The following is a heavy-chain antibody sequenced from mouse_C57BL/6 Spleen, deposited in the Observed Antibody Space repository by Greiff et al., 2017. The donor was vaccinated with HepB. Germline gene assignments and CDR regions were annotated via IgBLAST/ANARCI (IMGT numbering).Heavy chain of an antibody. D-gene: IGHD3-2*02. Sequence: EVKLMESGPELVKPGASVKISCKASGYSFTDYNMNWVKQSNGKSLEWIGVINPNYGTTSYNQKFKGKATLTVDQSSSTAYMQLNSLTSEGSAVYYCARRTAQATFAYWGQGTLVTVSA. CDR2: INPNYGTT. CDR1: GYSFTDYN. J-gene: IGHJ3*01. V-gene: IGHV1-39*01. CDR3: ARRTAQATFAY.